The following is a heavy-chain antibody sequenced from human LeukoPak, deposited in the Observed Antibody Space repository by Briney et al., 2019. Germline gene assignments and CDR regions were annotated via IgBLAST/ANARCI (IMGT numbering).Heavy chain of an antibody. V-gene: IGHV1-3*01. CDR3: AMKRPYDSSGPFDY. Sequence: ASVKVSCKASGYTFTSYAMHWVRQAPGQRLEWMGWINAGNGNTKYSQKFQGRVTITRDTSASTAYMELSSLRSEDTAMYYCAMKRPYDSSGPFDYWGQGTLVTVSS. D-gene: IGHD3-22*01. CDR1: GYTFTSYA. CDR2: INAGNGNT. J-gene: IGHJ4*02.